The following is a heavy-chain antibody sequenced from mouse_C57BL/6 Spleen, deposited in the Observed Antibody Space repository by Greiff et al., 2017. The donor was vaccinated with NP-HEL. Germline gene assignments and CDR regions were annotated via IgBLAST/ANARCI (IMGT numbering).Heavy chain of an antibody. V-gene: IGHV5-4*01. CDR2: ISDGGSYT. D-gene: IGHD1-1*01. Sequence: EVQLVESGGGLVKPGGSLKLSCAASGFTFSSYAMSWVRQTPEKRLEWVATISDGGSYTYYPDNVKGRFTISRDNAKNNLYLQMSHLKSEDTAMYYCARVITTVVGYFDYWGQGTTLTVSS. CDR1: GFTFSSYA. CDR3: ARVITTVVGYFDY. J-gene: IGHJ2*01.